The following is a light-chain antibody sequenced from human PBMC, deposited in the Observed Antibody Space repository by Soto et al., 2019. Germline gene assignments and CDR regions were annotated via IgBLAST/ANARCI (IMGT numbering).Light chain of an antibody. Sequence: QSALTQPASVSGSPGQSITISCTGTSSNVGGYYYVSWYQQLPGKAPKLMIYGDNNRPSGVPKRFSGSKSGNTASLTISGLQDEDEAYYYRTSYTSSSAFLGFGTGTKVTVL. J-gene: IGLJ1*01. CDR3: TSYTSSSAFLG. CDR2: GDN. CDR1: SSNVGGYYY. V-gene: IGLV2-14*01.